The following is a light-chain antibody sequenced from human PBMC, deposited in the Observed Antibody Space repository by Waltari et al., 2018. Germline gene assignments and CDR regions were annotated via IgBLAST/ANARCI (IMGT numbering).Light chain of an antibody. CDR2: DVT. Sequence: QSALTQPRSVSGPPGQSVTISCPGTTSAVGGYNYVSWYQHHPAKAPKLIIYDVTKRPSGVPDRFSASKSDNTASLTISGLQAEDEADYYCCSYAGSITFWVFGGGTKLTVL. V-gene: IGLV2-11*01. J-gene: IGLJ3*02. CDR1: TSAVGGYNY. CDR3: CSYAGSITFWV.